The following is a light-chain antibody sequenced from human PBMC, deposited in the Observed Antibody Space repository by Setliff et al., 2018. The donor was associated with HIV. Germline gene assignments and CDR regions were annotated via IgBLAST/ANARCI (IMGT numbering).Light chain of an antibody. CDR2: DVT. CDR3: CSYAARQTSYV. V-gene: IGLV2-11*01. CDR1: SSDVGGYDY. J-gene: IGLJ1*01. Sequence: QSALAQPRSVSGSPGQSVTISCTGTSSDVGGYDYVSWIQQQPGKAPKIMIYDVTRRPSGVPARFSGSRSGHTASLTTSGLQADDEAYYYCCSYAARQTSYVFGTGTKVTVL.